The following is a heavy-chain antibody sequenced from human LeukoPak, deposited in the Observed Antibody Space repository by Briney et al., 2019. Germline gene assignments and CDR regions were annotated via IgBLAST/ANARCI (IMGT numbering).Heavy chain of an antibody. CDR3: ARDGPHGDYEDY. Sequence: PGGSLRLSCAASGFTFSDYYMSWVRQAPGKGLEWISYISSSGGTIYYADSVVGRFTISRDNARNSLFLQMNSLRVEDTAVYYCARDGPHGDYEDYWGQGTLVTVSP. V-gene: IGHV3-11*01. J-gene: IGHJ4*02. D-gene: IGHD4-17*01. CDR1: GFTFSDYY. CDR2: ISSSGGTI.